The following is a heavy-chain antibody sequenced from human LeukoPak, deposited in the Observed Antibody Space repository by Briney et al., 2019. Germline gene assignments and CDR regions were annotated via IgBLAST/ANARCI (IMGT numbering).Heavy chain of an antibody. J-gene: IGHJ6*02. Sequence: KPSETLSLTCTVSGGSVSSGRYYWSWIRQPPGKGLEWIGHIYYSGTTSGSTNYNPSLKSRVTISVDTSKNQFSLQVRSVTAADTAVYYCARGSGRYYYYGVDVWGQGTTVTVSS. CDR3: ARGSGRYYYYGVDV. D-gene: IGHD7-27*01. CDR2: IYYSGTTSGST. CDR1: GGSVSSGRYY. V-gene: IGHV4-61*01.